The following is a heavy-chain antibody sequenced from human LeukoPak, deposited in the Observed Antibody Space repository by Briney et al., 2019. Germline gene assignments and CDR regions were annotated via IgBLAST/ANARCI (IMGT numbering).Heavy chain of an antibody. CDR2: TDAGGSST. CDR1: VLNFANHW. J-gene: IGHJ4*01. CDR3: ARGPPTGGGAYVGDY. Sequence: GGSLRLSCAASVLNFANHWMPWVREVAGKGLEWVSRTDAGGSSTSYADSVRGRFSISRDNGKSTLYLQMNSLRVEDTAVYYCARGPPTGGGAYVGDYWGHGTLVTVSS. V-gene: IGHV3-74*01. D-gene: IGHD2-8*02.